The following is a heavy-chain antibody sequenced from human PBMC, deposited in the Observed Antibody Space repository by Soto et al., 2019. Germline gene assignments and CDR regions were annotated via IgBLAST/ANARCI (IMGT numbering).Heavy chain of an antibody. D-gene: IGHD1-7*01. CDR2: IHHSGST. V-gene: IGHV4-4*02. J-gene: IGHJ4*02. CDR3: AGRSRTIE. Sequence: NTSETLSLTCAVSGGSISSSAWWSWVRQPPGKGLEWIGEIHHSGSTNYDPSRKSRITISVDRSKNQFSLELTSVTAADTAVYYCAGRSRTIEWGQGTQVTVSS. CDR1: GGSISSSAW.